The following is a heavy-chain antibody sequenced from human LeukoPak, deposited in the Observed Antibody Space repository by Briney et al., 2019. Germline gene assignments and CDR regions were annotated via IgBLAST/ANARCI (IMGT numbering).Heavy chain of an antibody. J-gene: IGHJ4*02. CDR2: ISYDGSNK. CDR1: GFTFSSYG. Sequence: GRSLRLSCAASGFTFSSYGMHWVRPAPGKGLEWVALISYDGSNKYYADSVEGRFTISRDNSKSTLYLQMNSLRAEDTAVYYCAKDRARIQLWDFDCWVQGTLVTVSS. V-gene: IGHV3-30*18. CDR3: AKDRARIQLWDFDC. D-gene: IGHD5-18*01.